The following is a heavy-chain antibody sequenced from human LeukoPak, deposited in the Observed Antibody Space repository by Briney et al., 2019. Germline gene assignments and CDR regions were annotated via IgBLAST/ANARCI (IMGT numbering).Heavy chain of an antibody. V-gene: IGHV3-23*01. CDR3: AKDLDV. CDR1: GFTFSNNA. CDR2: ISGSDATT. Sequence: PGGSLRLSCVASGFTFSNNAVSWVRQAPGKGLEWVSTISGSDATTYYADSVEGRFTISRDNSKNTLYLQMNSLRAEDTAVYYCAKDLDVWGKGTTVTVSS. J-gene: IGHJ6*04.